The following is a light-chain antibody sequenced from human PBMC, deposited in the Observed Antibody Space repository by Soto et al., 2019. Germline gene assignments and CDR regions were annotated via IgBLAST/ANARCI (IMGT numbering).Light chain of an antibody. V-gene: IGKV3-20*01. CDR3: QQYDTYAT. Sequence: EIVLTQSPGTLPLSPGERATLSCRASQSIKSSSLAWYQQRPGQAPRLLIYGASSRATGIPDKFSGSGSGTEFTLTISGLQPDDSATYYCQQYDTYATFGQGTKVDIK. J-gene: IGKJ1*01. CDR2: GAS. CDR1: QSIKSSS.